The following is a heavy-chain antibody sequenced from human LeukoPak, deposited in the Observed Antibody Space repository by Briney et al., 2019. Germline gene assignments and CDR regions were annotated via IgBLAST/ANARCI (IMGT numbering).Heavy chain of an antibody. CDR1: GFTVSSNY. Sequence: GGSLRLSCAASGFTVSSNYMSWVRQAPGKGLEWVSVIYSGGSTYYADSVKGRFTISRDNSKNTLYLQMNSLRAEDTAVYYCARIPMARGANYYYYGMDVWGQGATVTVSS. D-gene: IGHD3-10*01. CDR2: IYSGGST. CDR3: ARIPMARGANYYYYGMDV. V-gene: IGHV3-53*01. J-gene: IGHJ6*02.